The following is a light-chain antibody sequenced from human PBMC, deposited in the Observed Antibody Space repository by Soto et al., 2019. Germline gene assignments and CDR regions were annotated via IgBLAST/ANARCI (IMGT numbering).Light chain of an antibody. CDR1: QSISSN. CDR2: GAS. V-gene: IGKV3-15*01. Sequence: EIVMTQSPATLSVSPGERATLSCGASQSISSNLAWYQQKPGQAPRLLIYGASTRATGVPVRFSGSGSGTEFTLTISSLQSEDFAVYYCQQYTNWPRTFGQGTKVEIK. J-gene: IGKJ1*01. CDR3: QQYTNWPRT.